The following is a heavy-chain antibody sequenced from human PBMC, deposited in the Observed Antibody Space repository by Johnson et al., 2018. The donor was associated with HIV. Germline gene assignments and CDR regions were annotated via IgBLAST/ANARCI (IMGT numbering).Heavy chain of an antibody. CDR1: GFTFDDYA. Sequence: VESGGGLVQPGRSLRLSCAASGFTFDDYAIHWVRQVPGKGLEWVSGISWNSGTIGYADSVKGRFIISRDNANKSLYLQMKSLSSDDTALYYCAKVLRRYCKGGSFSDGLEMWGQGQMVTVSS. CDR2: ISWNSGTI. V-gene: IGHV3-9*01. CDR3: AKVLRRYCKGGSFSDGLEM. D-gene: IGHD2-15*01. J-gene: IGHJ3*02.